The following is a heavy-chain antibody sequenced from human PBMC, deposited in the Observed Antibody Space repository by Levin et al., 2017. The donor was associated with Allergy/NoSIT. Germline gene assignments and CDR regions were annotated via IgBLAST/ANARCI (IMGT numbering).Heavy chain of an antibody. CDR1: GFTFSNYG. D-gene: IGHD3-3*01. V-gene: IGHV3-30*18. J-gene: IGHJ6*02. CDR3: AKDFYDFRSGYDFDYYGMDV. Sequence: GGSLRLSCAASGFTFSNYGMHWVRQAPGKGLEWVAVISYDGSNKYYADSVKGRFTFSRDNSKNTLYLQMNSLRAEDTAVYYCAKDFYDFRSGYDFDYYGMDVWGQGTTVTVSS. CDR2: ISYDGSNK.